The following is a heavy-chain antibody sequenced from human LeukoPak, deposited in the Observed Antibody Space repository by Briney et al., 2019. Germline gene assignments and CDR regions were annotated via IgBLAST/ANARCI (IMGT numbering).Heavy chain of an antibody. CDR3: ARGGLGRGNYYYYYYMDV. J-gene: IGHJ6*03. Sequence: TSETLSLTCTVSGGSISSSSCYWGWIRQPPGKGLEWIGSIYYSGSTYYNPSLKSRVTISVDTSRNQFSLRLNSVTAADTAVYFCARGGLGRGNYYYYYYMDVWGKGTTVTVSS. CDR2: IYYSGST. V-gene: IGHV4-39*01. CDR1: GGSISSSSCY. D-gene: IGHD3-10*01.